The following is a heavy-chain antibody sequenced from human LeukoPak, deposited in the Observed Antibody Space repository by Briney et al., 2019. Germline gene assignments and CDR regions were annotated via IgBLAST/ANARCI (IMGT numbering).Heavy chain of an antibody. CDR2: IIGDKGNT. Sequence: GASVKVSCKASGYTFTSYAMHWVRQAPGQRLEWMGWIIGDKGNTKYSQNFQGRVTITRDTSASTAYMELSSLRSEDTAVYYCARGCGAYSPHPVGCFYYYYGMDVWGQGTTVTVSS. V-gene: IGHV1-3*01. CDR1: GYTFTSYA. D-gene: IGHD4-11*01. CDR3: ARGCGAYSPHPVGCFYYYYGMDV. J-gene: IGHJ6*02.